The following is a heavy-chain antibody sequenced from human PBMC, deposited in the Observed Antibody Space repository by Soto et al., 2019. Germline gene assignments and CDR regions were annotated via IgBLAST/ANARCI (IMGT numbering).Heavy chain of an antibody. Sequence: PSETLSLTCTVSGGSISSYYWSWIRKPPGKGLEWIGYIYYSGSTNYNPSLKSRVTISVDTSKNQFSLKLSSVTAADTAVYYCASVTRTCISTSCYRYYYGMDVWGQGTTVT. CDR1: GGSISSYY. J-gene: IGHJ6*02. D-gene: IGHD2-2*02. V-gene: IGHV4-59*01. CDR2: IYYSGST. CDR3: ASVTRTCISTSCYRYYYGMDV.